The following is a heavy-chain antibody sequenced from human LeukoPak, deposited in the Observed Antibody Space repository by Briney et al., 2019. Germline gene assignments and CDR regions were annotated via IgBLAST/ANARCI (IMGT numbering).Heavy chain of an antibody. Sequence: ASVKVSCKASGYTFTSYDINWVRQATGQGLEWMGWMNPNSGNTGYAQKFQDRVTMTRNTSISTAYMELSSLRSEDTAVYYCARGMSSGWYVTYYYYYYMDVWGKGTTVTVSS. V-gene: IGHV1-8*01. D-gene: IGHD6-19*01. J-gene: IGHJ6*03. CDR3: ARGMSSGWYVTYYYYYYMDV. CDR1: GYTFTSYD. CDR2: MNPNSGNT.